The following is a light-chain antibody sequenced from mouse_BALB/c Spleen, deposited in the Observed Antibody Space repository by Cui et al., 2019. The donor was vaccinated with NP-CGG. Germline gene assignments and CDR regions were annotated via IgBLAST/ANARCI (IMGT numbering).Light chain of an antibody. Sequence: FLTHESALTTAPGETVTLTCRSSTGAVTTSNYANWVQEKPDHLFTGLIGGTNNRTPGVPARFSGSLIGDKAALTITGAQTEDEAIYFCALWYSNHWVFGGGTKLTVL. J-gene: IGLJ1*01. CDR1: TGAVTTSNY. V-gene: IGLV1*01. CDR2: GTN. CDR3: ALWYSNHWV.